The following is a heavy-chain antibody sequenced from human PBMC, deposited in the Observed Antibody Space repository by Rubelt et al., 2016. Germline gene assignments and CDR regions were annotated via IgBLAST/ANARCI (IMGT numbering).Heavy chain of an antibody. V-gene: IGHV1-69*01. D-gene: IGHD6-13*01. CDR1: GGTFRSYA. CDR2: IIPIFGTA. Sequence: QVQLVQSGAEVKKPGSSVMVSCKASGGTFRSYAISWVRQAPGQGLEWMGGIIPIFGTATYAQKFQGRGTIIADESTSTSYMELSSLRSEDTAVYYCARRQQLGPFDYWGQGTLVTVSS. CDR3: ARRQQLGPFDY. J-gene: IGHJ4*02.